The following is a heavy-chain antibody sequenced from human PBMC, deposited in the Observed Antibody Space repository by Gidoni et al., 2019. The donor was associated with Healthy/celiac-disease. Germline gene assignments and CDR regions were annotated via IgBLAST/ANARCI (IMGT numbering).Heavy chain of an antibody. CDR2: INHSGST. CDR3: ARGRARITMVRGVPHYYYYYMDV. Sequence: QVQLQQWGAGLLKPSETLSLTCAVYGGSFSGYYWSWIRQPPGKGLEWIGEINHSGSTNCNPSLKSRVTISVDTSKNQFSLKLSSVTAADTAVYYCARGRARITMVRGVPHYYYYYMDVWGKGTTVTVSS. V-gene: IGHV4-34*01. CDR1: GGSFSGYY. J-gene: IGHJ6*03. D-gene: IGHD3-10*01.